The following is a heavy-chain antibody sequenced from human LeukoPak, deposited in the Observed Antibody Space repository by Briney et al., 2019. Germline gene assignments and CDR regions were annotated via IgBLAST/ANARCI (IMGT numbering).Heavy chain of an antibody. CDR2: IIPILGIA. V-gene: IGHV1-69*04. D-gene: IGHD5-12*01. CDR3: ARPQMTSGYDSSLPYYYYYYGMDV. J-gene: IGHJ6*02. Sequence: SVKVSCKASGGTFSSYAISWVRQAPGQGLEWMGRIIPILGIANYAQKLQGRVTITADKSTSTAYMELSSLRSEDTAVYYCARPQMTSGYDSSLPYYYYYYGMDVWGQGTTVTVSS. CDR1: GGTFSSYA.